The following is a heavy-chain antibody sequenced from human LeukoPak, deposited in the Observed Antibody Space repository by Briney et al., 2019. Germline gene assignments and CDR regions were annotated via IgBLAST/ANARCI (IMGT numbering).Heavy chain of an antibody. D-gene: IGHD3-22*01. J-gene: IGHJ6*03. CDR3: ARSQYYYDSASHYYYYYMDV. CDR1: GGSISSYY. CDR2: IYYSGST. V-gene: IGHV4-59*01. Sequence: SETLSLTCTVSGGSISSYYWSWIRQPPGKGLEWIGYIYYSGSTSYNPSLKSRVTISVDTSKNQFSLKLSSVTAADTAVYYCARSQYYYDSASHYYYYYMDVWGKGTTVTVSS.